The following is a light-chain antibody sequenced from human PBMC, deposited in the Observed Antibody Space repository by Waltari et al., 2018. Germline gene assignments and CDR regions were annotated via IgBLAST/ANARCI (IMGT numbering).Light chain of an antibody. CDR1: SSDVGGSNY. J-gene: IGLJ3*02. CDR2: DVT. Sequence: QSALTQPASVSGSPGPSITISSTGTSSDVGGSNYLSRYQQHPGKAPKLMIYDVTKRPSGVSTRFSGSKSGNTASLTISGLQAEDEADYYCSSFTSSSTLRVFGGGTKLTVL. CDR3: SSFTSSSTLRV. V-gene: IGLV2-14*01.